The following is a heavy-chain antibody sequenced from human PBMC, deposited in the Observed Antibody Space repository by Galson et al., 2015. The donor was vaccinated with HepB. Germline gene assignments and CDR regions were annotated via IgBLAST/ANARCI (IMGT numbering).Heavy chain of an antibody. V-gene: IGHV3-64D*06. J-gene: IGHJ4*02. CDR2: ITKNGDNT. CDR3: VKDGTATMTHLDY. Sequence: SLRLSCAASGFTVSSNYMSWVRQAPGKGLEYVSTITKNGDNTYYADSLKGRFTISRDNSKNTLYLQMSGLRVEDTALYYCVKDGTATMTHLDYWGQGTLVTVSS. CDR1: GFTVSSNY. D-gene: IGHD5-12*01.